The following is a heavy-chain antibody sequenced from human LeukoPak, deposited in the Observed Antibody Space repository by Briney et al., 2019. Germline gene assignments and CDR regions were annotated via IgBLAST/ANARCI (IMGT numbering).Heavy chain of an antibody. CDR1: GFTVSSNY. D-gene: IGHD5-24*01. J-gene: IGHJ4*02. Sequence: GGSLRLSCAASGFTVSSNYMSWVRQAPGKGLEWVSVIYSGGSTYYADSVKGRFTISRDNSKNTLYLEINSLRAEDTAVYYCAKKSRDGYNPFDYLGQGTLVTVSS. V-gene: IGHV3-53*01. CDR2: IYSGGST. CDR3: AKKSRDGYNPFDY.